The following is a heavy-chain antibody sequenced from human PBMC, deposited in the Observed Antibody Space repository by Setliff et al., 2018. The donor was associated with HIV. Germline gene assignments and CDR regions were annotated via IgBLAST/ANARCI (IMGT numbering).Heavy chain of an antibody. D-gene: IGHD2-2*01. CDR2: IYFTGIT. CDR1: GGSINSHY. V-gene: IGHV4-59*11. CDR3: ARGGYSSKWYSWFDP. J-gene: IGHJ5*01. Sequence: LSLTCTVSGGSINSHYWSWIRRPPGKGLEYIGYIYFTGITNYNPSLQSRVTISIDTTKKQLFLRVRSVTAADTAVYYCARGGYSSKWYSWFDPWGQGTLGTVSS.